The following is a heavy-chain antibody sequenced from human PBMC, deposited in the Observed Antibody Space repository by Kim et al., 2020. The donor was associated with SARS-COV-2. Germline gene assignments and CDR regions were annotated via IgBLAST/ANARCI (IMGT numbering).Heavy chain of an antibody. CDR2: ISGSGGST. CDR1: GFTFSSYA. V-gene: IGHV3-23*01. Sequence: GGSLRLSCAASGFTFSSYAMSWVRQAPGKGLEWVSAISGSGGSTYYADSVKGRFTISRDNSKNTLYLQMNSLRAEDTAVYYCAKKANCSSTSCLVVVAATVDYWGQGTLVTVSS. J-gene: IGHJ4*02. CDR3: AKKANCSSTSCLVVVAATVDY. D-gene: IGHD2-15*01.